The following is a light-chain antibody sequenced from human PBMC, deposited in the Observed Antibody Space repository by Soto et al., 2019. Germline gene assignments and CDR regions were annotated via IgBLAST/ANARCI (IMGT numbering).Light chain of an antibody. V-gene: IGKV1-9*01. CDR1: QGISSY. Sequence: IQLTSSPSSLSASVGDRVTITCRASQGISSYLAWYQQKPGKAPKLLIYAASTLQSGVPSRFSGSGSGTEFTLPISSRQPEDFATYYCQQLNSYPPLTFGQGTKVEIK. J-gene: IGKJ1*01. CDR3: QQLNSYPPLT. CDR2: AAS.